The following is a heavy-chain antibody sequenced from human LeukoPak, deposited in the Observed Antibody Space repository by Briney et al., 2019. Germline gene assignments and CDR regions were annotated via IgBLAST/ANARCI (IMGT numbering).Heavy chain of an antibody. Sequence: PSETLSLTCNVYDGSFSGYYCSWIRQPPGKGLEWIGEISHSGSANYNPSLKSRITMSVDTSKNQFSLNLSSVTAADTAVYYCATQILLCHYYWGQGTLVTVSS. CDR1: DGSFSGYY. CDR2: ISHSGSA. V-gene: IGHV4-34*01. D-gene: IGHD2-8*02. J-gene: IGHJ4*02. CDR3: ATQILLCHYY.